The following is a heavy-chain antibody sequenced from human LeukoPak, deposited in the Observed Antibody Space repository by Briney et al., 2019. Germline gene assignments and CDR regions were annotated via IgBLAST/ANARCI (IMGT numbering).Heavy chain of an antibody. J-gene: IGHJ4*02. Sequence: GGSLRLSCAASEFTFSNYLMHRVRQAPGKGLVWVSNISPDGRTTNYADSGKGLFTISRDNAKNTLYLQMNSLRVEDTAVYYCAGYYSGSSGYVHYWGQGTLVTVSS. CDR3: AGYYSGSSGYVHY. V-gene: IGHV3-74*01. D-gene: IGHD3-22*01. CDR2: ISPDGRTT. CDR1: EFTFSNYL.